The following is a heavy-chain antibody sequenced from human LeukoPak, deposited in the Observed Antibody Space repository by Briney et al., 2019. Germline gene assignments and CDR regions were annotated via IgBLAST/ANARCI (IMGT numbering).Heavy chain of an antibody. J-gene: IGHJ6*03. D-gene: IGHD1-26*01. V-gene: IGHV3-21*06. Sequence: KAGGSLRLSCAASGFTFSGYDMNWVRQAPGKGLEWVSSISGSSSYIYYADSMKGRFTISRDNAKNSLYLQMDSLRVEDTAVYYCARDPYSGSYGPYYYYYMDVWGEGTTVTISS. CDR2: ISGSSSYI. CDR1: GFTFSGYD. CDR3: ARDPYSGSYGPYYYYYMDV.